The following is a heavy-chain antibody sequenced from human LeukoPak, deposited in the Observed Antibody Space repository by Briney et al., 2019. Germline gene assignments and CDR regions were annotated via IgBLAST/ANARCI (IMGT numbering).Heavy chain of an antibody. Sequence: PSETLSLTCAVYGGSFSGYYWSWIRQPPGKGLEWIGEINHSGSTNYNPSLKSRVTISVDTSKNQFSLKLSSVTAADTAVYYCARASRRSGWYDSPPRWGQGTLVTVSS. J-gene: IGHJ4*02. CDR3: ARASRRSGWYDSPPR. CDR1: GGSFSGYY. CDR2: INHSGST. D-gene: IGHD6-19*01. V-gene: IGHV4-34*01.